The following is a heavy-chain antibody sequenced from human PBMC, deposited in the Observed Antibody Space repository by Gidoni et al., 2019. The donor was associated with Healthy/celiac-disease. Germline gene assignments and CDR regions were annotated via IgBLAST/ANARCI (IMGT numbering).Heavy chain of an antibody. D-gene: IGHD1-1*01. CDR2: MNPNSGNT. J-gene: IGHJ6*02. CDR3: ARGSVAGGTWYYYYYGMDV. V-gene: IGHV1-8*01. Sequence: QVQLVQSGAEVKKPGASVKVSCKASGYTFTSYDINWVRQATGQGLEWMGWMNPNSGNTGYAQKFQGRVTMTRNTSISTAYMELSSLRSEDTAVYYCARGSVAGGTWYYYYYGMDVWGQGTTVTVSS. CDR1: GYTFTSYD.